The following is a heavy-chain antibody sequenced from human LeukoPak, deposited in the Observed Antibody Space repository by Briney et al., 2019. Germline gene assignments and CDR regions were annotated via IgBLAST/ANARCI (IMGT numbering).Heavy chain of an antibody. D-gene: IGHD6-13*01. CDR1: GFTFSSYS. Sequence: GGSLRLSCAASGFTFSSYSMNWVRQAPGKGLEWVSSISSSSSYIYYADSVKGRFAISRDNAKNSLYLQMNSLRAEDTAVYYCARGEAAGIPTMKDFDYWGQGTLVTVSS. CDR3: ARGEAAGIPTMKDFDY. V-gene: IGHV3-21*01. CDR2: ISSSSSYI. J-gene: IGHJ4*02.